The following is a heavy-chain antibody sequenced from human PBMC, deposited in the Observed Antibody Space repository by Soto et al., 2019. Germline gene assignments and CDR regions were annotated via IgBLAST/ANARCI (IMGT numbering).Heavy chain of an antibody. CDR2: TYYRSKWYN. Sequence: SQTLSLTCAISGDSVSNNSAAWNWIRQSPSRGLEWLGRTYYRSKWYNDYALSVKSRITINPDTSKNQFSLQLNSVTPEDTAVYYCARDLFVRAAPDPSPCDYWGQGTTGTVS. J-gene: IGHJ4*02. CDR1: GDSVSNNSAA. CDR3: ARDLFVRAAPDPSPCDY. D-gene: IGHD6-13*01. V-gene: IGHV6-1*01.